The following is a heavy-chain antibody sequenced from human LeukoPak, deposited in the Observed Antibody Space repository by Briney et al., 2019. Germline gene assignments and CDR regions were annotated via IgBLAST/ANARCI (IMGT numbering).Heavy chain of an antibody. Sequence: QPGRSLRLSCAASGFTFDDYAMHWVRQAPGEGLEWVSGISWNSGSIGYADSVKGRFTISRDNAKNSLYLQMNSLRAEDTALYYCAKARGSSSWFDYWGQGTLVTVSS. CDR3: AKARGSSSWFDY. D-gene: IGHD6-13*01. CDR2: ISWNSGSI. J-gene: IGHJ4*02. CDR1: GFTFDDYA. V-gene: IGHV3-9*01.